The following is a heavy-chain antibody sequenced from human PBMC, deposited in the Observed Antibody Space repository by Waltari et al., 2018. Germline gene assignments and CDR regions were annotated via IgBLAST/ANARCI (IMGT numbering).Heavy chain of an antibody. V-gene: IGHV4-38-2*01. D-gene: IGHD4-17*01. CDR3: ARTSYGDELDAFDI. CDR1: GYSISSGYF. J-gene: IGHJ3*02. Sequence: QVLLTESGPGLVKPSETLSLACVVSGYSISSGYFWGWIRKAPGQGLECFGSIFQSGTTYYNPSLKSRLSISVDTSRNQFSLKLTSVTAADTAVYYCARTSYGDELDAFDIWGQGTMVTVSS. CDR2: IFQSGTT.